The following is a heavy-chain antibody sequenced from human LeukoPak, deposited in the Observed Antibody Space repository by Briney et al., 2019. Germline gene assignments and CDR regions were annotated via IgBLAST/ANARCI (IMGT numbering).Heavy chain of an antibody. CDR2: MNPNSGNT. V-gene: IGHV1-8*01. D-gene: IGHD2-2*02. CDR1: GYTFTSYD. J-gene: IGHJ6*02. Sequence: ASVKVPCKASGYTFTSYDINWVRQATGQGLEWMGWMNPNSGNTGYAQKFQGRVTMTRNTSISTAYMELSSLRSEDTAVYYCARGRGVPAAISYYYYYGMDVWGQGTTVTVSS. CDR3: ARGRGVPAAISYYYYYGMDV.